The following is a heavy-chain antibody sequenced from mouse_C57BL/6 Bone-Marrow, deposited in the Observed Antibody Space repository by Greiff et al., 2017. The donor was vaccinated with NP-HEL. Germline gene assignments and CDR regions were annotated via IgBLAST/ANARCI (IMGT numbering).Heavy chain of an antibody. CDR3: ARWGCTTVVAPGY. V-gene: IGHV1-64*01. J-gene: IGHJ2*01. CDR1: GYTFTSYW. D-gene: IGHD1-1*01. Sequence: VQLQQPGAELVKPGASVKLSCKASGYTFTSYWMHWVKQRPGQGLEWIGMIHPNSGSTNYNEKFKSKATLTVDKSSSTAYMQLSSLTSEDSAVYDCARWGCTTVVAPGYWGQGTTLTVSS. CDR2: IHPNSGST.